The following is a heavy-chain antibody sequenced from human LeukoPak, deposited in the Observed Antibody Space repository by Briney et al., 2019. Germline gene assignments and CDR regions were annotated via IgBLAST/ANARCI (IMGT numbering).Heavy chain of an antibody. V-gene: IGHV1-8*02. D-gene: IGHD3-22*01. CDR2: MNPNSGNT. Sequence: GASVKVSCKASGGTFTSYDINWVRQATGQGLEWMGWMNPNSGNTSYAQKFQGRVTMTEDTSTDTAYMELSSLRSEDTAVYYCATRYYDSSSSIDRWGQGTLVTVSS. CDR1: GGTFTSYD. CDR3: ATRYYDSSSSIDR. J-gene: IGHJ5*02.